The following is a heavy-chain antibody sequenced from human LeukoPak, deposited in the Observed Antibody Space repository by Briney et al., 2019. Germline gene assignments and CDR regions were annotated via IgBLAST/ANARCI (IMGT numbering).Heavy chain of an antibody. CDR3: ARARDYYDSSGSLGPFDY. Sequence: ASVKVSCKASGGTFSSYVITWVRQAPGQGLEWVGGIIALFATAKYAQKFQGRVTITMDESTSIAYMALSSLTSEDTAVYYCARARDYYDSSGSLGPFDYWGQGTLVTVSS. CDR1: GGTFSSYV. CDR2: IIALFATA. D-gene: IGHD3-22*01. J-gene: IGHJ4*02. V-gene: IGHV1-69*05.